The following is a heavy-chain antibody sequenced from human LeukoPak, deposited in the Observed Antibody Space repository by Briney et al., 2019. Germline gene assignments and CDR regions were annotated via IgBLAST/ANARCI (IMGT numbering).Heavy chain of an antibody. J-gene: IGHJ3*02. V-gene: IGHV1-8*03. CDR2: MNPNSGNT. D-gene: IGHD2-15*01. CDR1: GYTFTSYD. Sequence: ASVKVSCKASGYTFTSYDISWVRQATGQGLEWMGWMNPNSGNTGYAQKFQGRVTITRNTSISTAYMELSSLRSEDTAVYYCARTYCSGGSCSDAFDIWGQGTMVTVSS. CDR3: ARTYCSGGSCSDAFDI.